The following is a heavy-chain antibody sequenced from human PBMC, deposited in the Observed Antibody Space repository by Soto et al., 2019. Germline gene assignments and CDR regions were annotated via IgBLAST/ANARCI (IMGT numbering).Heavy chain of an antibody. J-gene: IGHJ5*02. Sequence: PGGSLRLSCAASGCTFDDYAMHWVRQAPGKGLEWVSGISCNSGSIGYADSVKGRFTISRDNAKNSLYLQMNSLRAEDTALYYCEKAPYVKAPTDHWGQGTLVTVSS. D-gene: IGHD3-16*01. CDR3: EKAPYVKAPTDH. CDR2: ISCNSGSI. CDR1: GCTFDDYA. V-gene: IGHV3-9*01.